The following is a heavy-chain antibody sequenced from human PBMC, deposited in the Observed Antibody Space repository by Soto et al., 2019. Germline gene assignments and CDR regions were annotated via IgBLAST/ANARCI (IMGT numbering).Heavy chain of an antibody. CDR1: GYTFTSYW. CDR3: ARLYGYYDSSCYHYYFDY. D-gene: IGHD3-22*01. Sequence: PGESLKISCQGSGYTFTSYWIGRVRQMPGTGLEWMGNIYPGDSDARYSPSFEGQVTISVDKSISTAYLQWSSLRASDTTMYYCARLYGYYDSSCYHYYFDYWGQGTLVTVSS. CDR2: IYPGDSDA. J-gene: IGHJ4*01. V-gene: IGHV5-51*01.